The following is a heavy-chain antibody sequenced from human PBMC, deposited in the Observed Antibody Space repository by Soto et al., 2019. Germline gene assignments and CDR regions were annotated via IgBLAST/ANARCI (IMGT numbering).Heavy chain of an antibody. CDR2: IIPIFGTA. D-gene: IGHD3-22*01. CDR3: ARSGSGNNWFDP. Sequence: ASVKVSCKASGGTFSSYAISWVRQAPGQGLEWMGGIIPIFGTANYAQKFQGRVTITADESTSTAYMELSSLRSEDTAVYYCARSGSGNNWFDPWRQVSLVTLSS. CDR1: GGTFSSYA. V-gene: IGHV1-69*13. J-gene: IGHJ5*02.